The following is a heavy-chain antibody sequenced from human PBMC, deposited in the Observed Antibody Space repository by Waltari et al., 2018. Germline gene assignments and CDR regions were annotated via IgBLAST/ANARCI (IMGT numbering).Heavy chain of an antibody. Sequence: QVQLVQSGAEVKKPGASVKVSCKASGYTFTGYYMHWVRQAPGQGLEWMGRINPNSGGTNYAQKFQGRVTMTRDTSISTAYMELSRLRSDDTAVYYCAWVGCSGGSCYDWFDPWGQGTLVTVSS. CDR2: INPNSGGT. CDR3: AWVGCSGGSCYDWFDP. D-gene: IGHD2-15*01. V-gene: IGHV1-2*06. CDR1: GYTFTGYY. J-gene: IGHJ5*02.